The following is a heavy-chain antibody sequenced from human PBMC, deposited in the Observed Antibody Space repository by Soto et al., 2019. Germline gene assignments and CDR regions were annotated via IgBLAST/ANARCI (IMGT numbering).Heavy chain of an antibody. V-gene: IGHV4-4*07. CDR2: IYSSGNT. J-gene: IGHJ5*02. CDR3: ARGQRFSDWFDP. Sequence: EPQSLTYSVADGNISGYYWTWIRQPAWKGLEWIGRIYSSGNTKYNPSLQSRVTMSLDTSNNQFSLRLTSVTAADTAVYYCARGQRFSDWFDPWGQGTLVTVSS. D-gene: IGHD3-3*01. CDR1: DGNISGYY.